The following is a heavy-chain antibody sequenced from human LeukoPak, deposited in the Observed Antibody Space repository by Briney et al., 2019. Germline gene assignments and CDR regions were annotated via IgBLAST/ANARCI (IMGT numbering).Heavy chain of an antibody. CDR2: IYTSGST. CDR3: ARESAYYDYVWGSYRSTLDY. V-gene: IGHV4-4*07. J-gene: IGHJ4*02. D-gene: IGHD3-16*02. Sequence: LETLSLTCTVSGGSISSYYWSWIRQPAGKGLEWIGRIYTSGSTNYNPSLKSRVTMSVDTSKNQFSLKLSSVTAADTAVYYCARESAYYDYVWGSYRSTLDYWGQGTLVTVSS. CDR1: GGSISSYY.